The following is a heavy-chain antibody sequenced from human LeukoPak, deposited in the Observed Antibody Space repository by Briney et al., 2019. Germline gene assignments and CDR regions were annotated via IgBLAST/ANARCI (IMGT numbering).Heavy chain of an antibody. CDR3: AKVVGSM. CDR2: ISGSGGST. V-gene: IGHV3-23*01. J-gene: IGHJ4*02. Sequence: GASLRLPCAACGFTFNSYAMSWVRQAPGKGLEWVSAISGSGGSTYYAESVKGRFTISRDNSKNTLYLQMNSLRAEDTAVYYCAKVVGSMWGQGTLVTVSS. D-gene: IGHD2-15*01. CDR1: GFTFNSYA.